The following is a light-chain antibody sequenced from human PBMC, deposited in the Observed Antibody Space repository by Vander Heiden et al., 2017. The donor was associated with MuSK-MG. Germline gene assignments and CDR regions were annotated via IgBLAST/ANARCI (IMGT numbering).Light chain of an antibody. CDR1: QSISSY. Sequence: DIQMTQSPSSLSASVGDRVTITCRASQSISSYLNWYQQKPGKAPKLLIYAASSLQSGVPSRFSGSGSGTDFTLTISSLQPEDFTTYYCQRSDSTPITFGQGTQLEIK. V-gene: IGKV1-39*01. J-gene: IGKJ5*01. CDR3: QRSDSTPIT. CDR2: AAS.